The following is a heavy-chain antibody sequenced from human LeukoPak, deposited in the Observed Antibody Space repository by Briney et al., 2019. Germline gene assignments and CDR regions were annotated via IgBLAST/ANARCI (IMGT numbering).Heavy chain of an antibody. V-gene: IGHV1-18*01. CDR3: ARDRLTYYYDSSCYYFLGY. CDR2: ISAYNGNT. Sequence: ASVKVSCKASGYTFTGYGISWVRQAPGQGVEWMGWISAYNGNTNYAQKLQGRVTMTTDTSTSTAYMELRSLRSDDTAVYYCARDRLTYYYDSSCYYFLGYWGQGTLVTVSS. CDR1: GYTFTGYG. J-gene: IGHJ4*02. D-gene: IGHD3-22*01.